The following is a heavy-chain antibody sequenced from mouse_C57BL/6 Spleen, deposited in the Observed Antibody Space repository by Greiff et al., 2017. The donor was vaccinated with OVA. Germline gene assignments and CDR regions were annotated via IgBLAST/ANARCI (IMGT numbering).Heavy chain of an antibody. V-gene: IGHV1-80*01. J-gene: IGHJ3*01. CDR3: ARSDYGSSPFAY. CDR1: GYAFSSYW. D-gene: IGHD1-1*01. Sequence: QVHVKQSGAELVKPGASVKISCKASGYAFSSYWMNWVKQRPGKGLEWIGQIYPGDGDTNYNGKFKGKATLTADKSSSTAYMQLSSLTSEDSAVYFCARSDYGSSPFAYWGQGTLVTVSA. CDR2: IYPGDGDT.